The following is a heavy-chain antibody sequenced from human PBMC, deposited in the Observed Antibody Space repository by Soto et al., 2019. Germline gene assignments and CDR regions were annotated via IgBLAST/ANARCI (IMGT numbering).Heavy chain of an antibody. CDR1: GDSVSSNSAA. V-gene: IGHV6-1*01. D-gene: IGHD6-19*01. Sequence: SQTLSLTCAISGDSVSSNSAAWNWIRQSPSRGLEWLGRTYYRSKWYNDYAVSVKSRITINPDTSKNQFSLQLNSVTPEDTAVYYCARENESYSSGWFPYYGMDVWGQATTVTVSS. CDR3: ARENESYSSGWFPYYGMDV. J-gene: IGHJ6*02. CDR2: TYYRSKWYN.